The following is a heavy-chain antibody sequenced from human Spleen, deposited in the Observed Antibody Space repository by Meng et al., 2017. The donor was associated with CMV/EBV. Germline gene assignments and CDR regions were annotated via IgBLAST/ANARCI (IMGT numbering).Heavy chain of an antibody. CDR3: AKVKPYSSSWHYFDS. V-gene: IGHV3-23*01. CDR2: ISGSGGST. CDR1: GFTFSTYA. J-gene: IGHJ4*02. D-gene: IGHD6-13*01. Sequence: GGSLRLSCAASGFTFSTYAMSWVRQAPGKGLEWVSSISGSGGSTYYADSVKGRFTISRDNSKNTLYLQMNRLRAEDTAVYYCAKVKPYSSSWHYFDSWGQGTLVTVTS.